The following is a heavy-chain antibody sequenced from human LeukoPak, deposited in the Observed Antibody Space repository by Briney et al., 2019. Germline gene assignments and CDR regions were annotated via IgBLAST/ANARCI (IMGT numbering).Heavy chain of an antibody. V-gene: IGHV1-18*01. CDR2: ISAYNGNT. CDR3: ARHRAGYSISWYYY. Sequence: ASVKVSCKASGYSFTSYDISWVRQAPGQGLEWMGWISAYNGNTNYAQKLQGRVTMTTDTSTSTAYMELRSLRSDDTAVYYCARHRAGYSISWYYYWGQGTLVTVSS. J-gene: IGHJ4*02. D-gene: IGHD6-13*01. CDR1: GYSFTSYD.